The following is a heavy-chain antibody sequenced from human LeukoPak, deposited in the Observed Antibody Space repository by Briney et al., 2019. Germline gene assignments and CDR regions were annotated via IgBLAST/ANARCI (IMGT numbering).Heavy chain of an antibody. V-gene: IGHV4-38-2*02. CDR2: IYHSGST. D-gene: IGHD3-3*01. Sequence: SETLSLTCTVSGYSLSSGYFWGWIRQPPGKGLEWIGNIYHSGSTYYNASLKSRVIISVDTSKNQFSLKLSSVTAADTAVYYCARDGVPYYDLWSGYRVPRYFDLWGRGTLVTVSS. J-gene: IGHJ2*01. CDR1: GYSLSSGYF. CDR3: ARDGVPYYDLWSGYRVPRYFDL.